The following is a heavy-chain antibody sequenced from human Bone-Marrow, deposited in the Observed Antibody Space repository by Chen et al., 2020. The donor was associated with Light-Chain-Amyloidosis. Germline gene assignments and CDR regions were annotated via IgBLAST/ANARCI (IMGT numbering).Heavy chain of an antibody. CDR2: IGGSGGNT. V-gene: IGHV3-23*01. D-gene: IGHD1-26*01. J-gene: IGHJ1*01. CDR3: VKDGVVGARYLQH. Sequence: EVQLLESGGGLVQPGGSLRISCAASGFTFYSYAMSWVRQAPGKGLEWVSVIGGSGGNTYYADSVKGRFTISRDNSKNTVYLQMHSLRAADTAVYYCVKDGVVGARYLQHWGQGTLVTVSS. CDR1: GFTFYSYA.